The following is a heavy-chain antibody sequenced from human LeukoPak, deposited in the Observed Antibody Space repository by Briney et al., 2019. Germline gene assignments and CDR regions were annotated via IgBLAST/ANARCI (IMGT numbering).Heavy chain of an antibody. CDR3: AKRGVVIRVILVGFHKQAYYFDS. CDR1: GITLSNYG. J-gene: IGHJ4*02. Sequence: GGSLRLSCAVSGITLSNYGMSWVRQAPGKGLEWVAGISDSGGSTTYADSVKGRFTISRDNPKNTLFLQMNSLRVEDTAVYFCAKRGVVIRVILVGFHKQAYYFDSWGQGALVTVSS. D-gene: IGHD3-22*01. CDR2: ISDSGGST. V-gene: IGHV3-23*01.